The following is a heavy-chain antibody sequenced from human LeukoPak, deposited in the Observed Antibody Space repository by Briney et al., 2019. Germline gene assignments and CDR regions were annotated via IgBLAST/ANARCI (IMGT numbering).Heavy chain of an antibody. CDR1: GYTFRSYG. D-gene: IGHD3-22*01. Sequence: ASVKVSCKSSGYTFRSYGISWVRQAPGQGLEWMGRINVYNGNTNYAQKLQGRVTMTTDTSTSTAYMELRSLRSDDTAVYYCARTFYDSIGYDPFDIWGQGTMVTVSS. V-gene: IGHV1-18*01. CDR2: INVYNGNT. CDR3: ARTFYDSIGYDPFDI. J-gene: IGHJ3*02.